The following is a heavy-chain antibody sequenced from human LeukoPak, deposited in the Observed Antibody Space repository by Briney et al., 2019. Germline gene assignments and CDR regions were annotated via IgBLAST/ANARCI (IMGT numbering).Heavy chain of an antibody. D-gene: IGHD3-10*01. V-gene: IGHV1-2*02. CDR3: ARRKVRGVNRPYYMDV. CDR1: GYTFTGYY. Sequence: ASGKVSCKASGYTFTGYYMHWVRPAPGQGLEWMGWINPNSGGTNYAQKFQGRVTMTRDKSISTAYMELSRLRSDDTAVYYGARRKVRGVNRPYYMDVWGKGTTVTVSS. CDR2: INPNSGGT. J-gene: IGHJ6*03.